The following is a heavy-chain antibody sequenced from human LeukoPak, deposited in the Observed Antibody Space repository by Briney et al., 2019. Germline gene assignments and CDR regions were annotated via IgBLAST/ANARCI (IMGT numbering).Heavy chain of an antibody. V-gene: IGHV3-23*01. CDR2: ISGSGGST. D-gene: IGHD4-17*01. J-gene: IGHJ4*02. CDR3: AKGDRYGDPYYFDY. CDR1: GFTVSSNY. Sequence: PGGSLRLSCAASGFTVSSNYMSWVRQAPGKGLEWVSAISGSGGSTYYADSVKGRFTISRDNSKNTLYLQMNSLRAEDTAVYYCAKGDRYGDPYYFDYWGQGTLVTVSS.